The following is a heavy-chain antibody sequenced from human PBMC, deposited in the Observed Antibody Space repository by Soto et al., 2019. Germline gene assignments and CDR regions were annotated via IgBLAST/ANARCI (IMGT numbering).Heavy chain of an antibody. CDR3: ASIVSSAHVEVSD. V-gene: IGHV4-31*03. CDR1: GGSISSGAYY. D-gene: IGHD2-15*01. Sequence: QVQLKEAGPGLVKPSQTLSLTCTVSGGSISSGAYYWSWIRQHPGKGLEWIGYIYYSGSTYYNPSLKSRVTISVATSKYQFALKLSSVTAADTAVYYCASIVSSAHVEVSDWCQGTLFTVYS. J-gene: IGHJ4*02. CDR2: IYYSGST.